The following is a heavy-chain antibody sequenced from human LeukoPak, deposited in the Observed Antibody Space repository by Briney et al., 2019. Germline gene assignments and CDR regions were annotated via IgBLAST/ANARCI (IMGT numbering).Heavy chain of an antibody. D-gene: IGHD3-9*01. CDR1: SYTFTSYG. CDR3: ARVGLKGLRRYFDWPSGAFDI. J-gene: IGHJ3*02. V-gene: IGHV1-18*01. CDR2: ISAYNGNT. Sequence: GASVKVSGKASSYTFTSYGISWVRQAPGQGLEWMGWISAYNGNTNYAQKLQGRVTMTTDTSTSTAYMELRSLRSDDTAVYYCARVGLKGLRRYFDWPSGAFDIWGQGTMVTVSS.